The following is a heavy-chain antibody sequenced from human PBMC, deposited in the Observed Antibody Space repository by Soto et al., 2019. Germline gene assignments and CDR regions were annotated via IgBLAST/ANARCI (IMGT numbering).Heavy chain of an antibody. D-gene: IGHD2-15*01. CDR2: IYYSGST. Sequence: QMQLQESGPGLVKSSETLSITCTVSGCGVYSVVYYWRWLRRPPGQGLEWIGNIYYSGSTYYNTSPKNRVPIPVDTAKNQWALRLKAVTAADTAVYYCARRFRGRCYNYWGPGTLVPVSS. CDR3: ARRFRGRCYNY. CDR1: GCGVYSVVYY. V-gene: IGHV4-39*01. J-gene: IGHJ4*02.